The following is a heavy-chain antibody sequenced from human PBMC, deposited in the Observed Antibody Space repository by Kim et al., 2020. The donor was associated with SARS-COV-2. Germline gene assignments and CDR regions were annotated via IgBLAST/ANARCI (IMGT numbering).Heavy chain of an antibody. J-gene: IGHJ3*02. D-gene: IGHD5-12*01. V-gene: IGHV3-30*07. CDR3: ARDPTYIVATIFAFDI. Sequence: SVEDRFTISRDNSKNALYLQMNSLRAEDTAVYYCARDPTYIVATIFAFDIWGQGTMVTVSS.